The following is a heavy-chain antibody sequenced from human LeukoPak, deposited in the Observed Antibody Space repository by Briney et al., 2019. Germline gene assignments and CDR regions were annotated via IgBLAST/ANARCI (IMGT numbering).Heavy chain of an antibody. Sequence: SETLSLTCTVSGGSISSGDYYWSWIRQPPGKGLEWIGYIYYSGSTYYNPSLKSRVTISVDTSKNQFSLKLSSVTAADTAVYYCARECTVTTVGGSFDWFGPWGQGTLVTVSS. CDR1: GGSISSGDYY. CDR2: IYYSGST. D-gene: IGHD4-17*01. V-gene: IGHV4-30-4*08. CDR3: ARECTVTTVGGSFDWFGP. J-gene: IGHJ5*02.